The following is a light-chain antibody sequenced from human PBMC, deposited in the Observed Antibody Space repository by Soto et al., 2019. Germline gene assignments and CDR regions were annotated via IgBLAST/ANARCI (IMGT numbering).Light chain of an antibody. Sequence: DIQMTQSPSTLSASVGDRVTITCRASQSLSSWLAWYQQKPGKAPKLLIYDASSLESGVPSRFSGSGSGTEFTLTISSLQPDDFETYYCQQYNTFYSFGQGTKLEIK. CDR1: QSLSSW. V-gene: IGKV1-5*01. CDR3: QQYNTFYS. CDR2: DAS. J-gene: IGKJ2*03.